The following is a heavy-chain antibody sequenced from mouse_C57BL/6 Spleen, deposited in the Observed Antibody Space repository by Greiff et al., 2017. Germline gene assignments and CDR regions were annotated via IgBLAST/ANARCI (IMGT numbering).Heavy chain of an antibody. D-gene: IGHD1-1*01. V-gene: IGHV1-64*01. CDR2: IHPNSGST. J-gene: IGHJ2*01. Sequence: VQLQQPGAELVKPGASVKLSCKASGYTFTSYWMHWVKQRPGQGLEWIGMIHPNSGSTNYNEKFKSKATLTVDKSSSTAYMQLSSLTSEDSAVYYCARSSITTVVEGFDYWGQGTTLTVSS. CDR3: ARSSITTVVEGFDY. CDR1: GYTFTSYW.